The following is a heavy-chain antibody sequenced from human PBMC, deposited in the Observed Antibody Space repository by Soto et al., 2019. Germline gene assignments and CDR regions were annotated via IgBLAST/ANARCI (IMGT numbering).Heavy chain of an antibody. J-gene: IGHJ5*01. CDR3: AKDGRAGGNYGFYSDF. CDR1: GFTFSSYG. V-gene: IGHV3-23*01. Sequence: EVQLLESGGGLVQPGGSLRLSCAASGFTFSSYGMTWVRQAPGKGLEWVSFSSATGAGTYYADSVKGRFTISRDNSKNTLYRQMTSLRADDTAVYYWAKDGRAGGNYGFYSDFWGQEPWSSSPQ. D-gene: IGHD3-10*01. CDR2: SSATGAGT.